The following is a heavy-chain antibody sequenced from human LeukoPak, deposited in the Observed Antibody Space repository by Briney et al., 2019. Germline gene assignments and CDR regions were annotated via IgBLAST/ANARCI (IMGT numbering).Heavy chain of an antibody. CDR3: ARGAQVGATDWFDP. Sequence: ASVKVSCKASGYTFTSYGISWARQAPGQGLEWMGWISAYNGNTNYAQKLQGRVTMTTDTSTSTTYMELRSLRSDDTAVYYCARGAQVGATDWFDPWGQGTLVTVSS. CDR2: ISAYNGNT. J-gene: IGHJ5*02. CDR1: GYTFTSYG. D-gene: IGHD1-26*01. V-gene: IGHV1-18*01.